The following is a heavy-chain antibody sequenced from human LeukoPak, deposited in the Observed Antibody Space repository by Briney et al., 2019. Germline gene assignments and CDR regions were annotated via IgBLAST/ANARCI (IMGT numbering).Heavy chain of an antibody. CDR3: ARERQRIAVAGPGGY. CDR2: INPNNGGP. V-gene: IGHV1-2*02. D-gene: IGHD6-19*01. CDR1: GYTFTDYY. Sequence: PRASVKVSCKASGYTFTDYYIHWVRQAPGQGLEWVAWINPNNGGPNYAQKFQGRVTMTRDTSISTAYMELSRLRSDDTAVYYCARERQRIAVAGPGGYWGQGTLVTVSS. J-gene: IGHJ4*02.